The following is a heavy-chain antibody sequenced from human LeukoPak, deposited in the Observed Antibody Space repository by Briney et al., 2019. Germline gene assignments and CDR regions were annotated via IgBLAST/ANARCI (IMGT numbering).Heavy chain of an antibody. CDR1: GFTFSNAW. Sequence: PGGSLRLSCAASGFTFSNAWMSWVRQAPGKGLEWDGRIKSKTDGGTTDYAAPVKGRFTISRDDSKNTLYLQMNSLKTEDTAVYYCTTDMGDYWGQGTLVTVSS. CDR3: TTDMGDY. CDR2: IKSKTDGGTT. D-gene: IGHD3-10*01. J-gene: IGHJ4*02. V-gene: IGHV3-15*01.